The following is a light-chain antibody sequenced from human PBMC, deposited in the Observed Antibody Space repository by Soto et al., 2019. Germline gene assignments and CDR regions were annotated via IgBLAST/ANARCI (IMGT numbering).Light chain of an antibody. CDR2: YDN. J-gene: IGLJ1*01. Sequence: VLTQPPSASGTPGQRVTISCSGSNSNIGSNTVNWYQQLPGTAPKLLIYYDNLRPSGVPDRISGSKSGTSASLAISGLQSDDEADYYCAEWDDSLNGRVFGTGTKVTVL. CDR1: NSNIGSNT. V-gene: IGLV1-44*01. CDR3: AEWDDSLNGRV.